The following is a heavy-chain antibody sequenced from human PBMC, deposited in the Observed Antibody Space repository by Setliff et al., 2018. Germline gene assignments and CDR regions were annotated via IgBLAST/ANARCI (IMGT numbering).Heavy chain of an antibody. CDR3: AKDWNPSTYWYTDYFDS. CDR2: LNNDGTTI. V-gene: IGHV3-48*04. D-gene: IGHD2-2*01. Sequence: GGSLRLSCAASGFTFSTYGLNWVRQAPGKGLEWISYLNNDGTTIYYADSVRGRFTISRDNAKNSLYLQMNSLRAEDTAIYYCAKDWNPSTYWYTDYFDSWGQGTLVTVSS. CDR1: GFTFSTYG. J-gene: IGHJ4*02.